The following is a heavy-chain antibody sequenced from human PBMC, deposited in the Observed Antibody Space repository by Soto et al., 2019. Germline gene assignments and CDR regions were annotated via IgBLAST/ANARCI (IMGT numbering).Heavy chain of an antibody. CDR3: AKDIRGLRGAYYFDN. V-gene: IGHV3-23*01. CDR2: ISGSGSIT. D-gene: IGHD3-10*01. J-gene: IGHJ4*02. CDR1: GFSFSNYA. Sequence: EVQLLESGGGLVQPGGSLRLSCAASGFSFSNYAMTWVPQAPGKGLEWVSAISGSGSITYYADSVKGRFTISRDNSKNTLDLQMNSLRAEDTAVYYCAKDIRGLRGAYYFDNWGQGILVTVSS.